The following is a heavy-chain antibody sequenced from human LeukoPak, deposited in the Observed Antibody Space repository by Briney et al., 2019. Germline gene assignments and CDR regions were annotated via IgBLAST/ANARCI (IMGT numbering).Heavy chain of an antibody. V-gene: IGHV3-7*03. CDR2: IKQDGSKK. Sequence: GGSLRLSCVASGFPFSSYWMTWVRQAPGKGLEWVANIKQDGSKKSYVDSVKGRFTISRDNGDNSLYLQMNSLRAEDTAVYYCATASPYCSGDYCRLRFDYWGQGTLVTVSS. CDR1: GFPFSSYW. D-gene: IGHD3-22*01. CDR3: ATASPYCSGDYCRLRFDY. J-gene: IGHJ4*02.